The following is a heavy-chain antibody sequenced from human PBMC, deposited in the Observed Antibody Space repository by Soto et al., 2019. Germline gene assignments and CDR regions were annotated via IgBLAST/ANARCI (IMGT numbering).Heavy chain of an antibody. Sequence: SETLSLTCAVSGGSISSGGYSWSWIRQPPGKGLEWIGYIYHSGSTYYNPSLKSRVTISVDRSKNQFSLRLSSVTAADTAIYYCATRITVFGLLIHPFDPWGQGTQVTVSS. CDR1: GGSISSGGYS. CDR2: IYHSGST. V-gene: IGHV4-30-2*02. J-gene: IGHJ5*02. D-gene: IGHD3-3*01. CDR3: ATRITVFGLLIHPFDP.